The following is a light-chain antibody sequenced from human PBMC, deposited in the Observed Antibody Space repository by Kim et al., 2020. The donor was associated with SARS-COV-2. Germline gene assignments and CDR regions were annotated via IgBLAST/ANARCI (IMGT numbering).Light chain of an antibody. CDR2: GVS. CDR3: QQYGSSPYT. V-gene: IGKV3-20*01. Sequence: LAPGERATRSCRASQSVMSYYLGWYQQKPGQAPRLLFYGVSSRANGIPERFSGSGSGTDFTLTISRLEPEDFAVYYCQQYGSSPYTFGQGTKLEI. CDR1: QSVMSYY. J-gene: IGKJ2*01.